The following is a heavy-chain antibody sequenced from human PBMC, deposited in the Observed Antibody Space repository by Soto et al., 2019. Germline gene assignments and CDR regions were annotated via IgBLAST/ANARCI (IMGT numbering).Heavy chain of an antibody. D-gene: IGHD5-12*01. CDR3: AIVLVATSRDYYYYYMDV. CDR1: GYTLTELA. CDR2: FDPEDGET. Sequence: ASVKVSCKVSGYTLTELAMHWVRQAPGKGLEWMGGFDPEDGETIYAQKFQGRVTMTEDTSTDTAYMELSSLRSEDTAVYYCAIVLVATSRDYYYYYMDVWGKGTTVTVSS. V-gene: IGHV1-24*01. J-gene: IGHJ6*03.